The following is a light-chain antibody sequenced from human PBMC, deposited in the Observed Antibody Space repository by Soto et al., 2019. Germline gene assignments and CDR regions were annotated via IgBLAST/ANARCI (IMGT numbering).Light chain of an antibody. CDR1: QSVSSN. V-gene: IGKV3-15*01. CDR2: GAS. J-gene: IGKJ1*01. CDR3: QQFDDSEWT. Sequence: EIVMTQSPATLSVSPGERATLSCRASQSVSSNLAWYQQKPGQAPRLLIYGASTRATGVPARFSGSGSGTDFTLTISRLEPEDFAVYYCQQFDDSEWTFGQGTKVDIK.